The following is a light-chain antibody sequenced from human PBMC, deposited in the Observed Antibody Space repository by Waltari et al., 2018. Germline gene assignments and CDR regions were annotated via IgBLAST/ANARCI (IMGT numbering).Light chain of an antibody. CDR1: QSVGSW. V-gene: IGKV1-5*03. Sequence: DIQTTQYPSTLSASVGERVTITCRASQSVGSWLAWYHQKPGKAPKLLIYETSSLESGVPSRFSGSGSGTEFSLTISSLQPDDFATYYCQQYNSYSSTTFGQGTRLEIK. CDR3: QQYNSYSSTT. J-gene: IGKJ5*01. CDR2: ETS.